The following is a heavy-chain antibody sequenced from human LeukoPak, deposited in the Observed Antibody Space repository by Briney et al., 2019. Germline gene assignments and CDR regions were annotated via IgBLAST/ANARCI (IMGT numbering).Heavy chain of an antibody. J-gene: IGHJ6*03. V-gene: IGHV4-61*02. CDR1: GGSISSGSYY. CDR3: ARDRYYYMDV. CDR2: IYTSAST. Sequence: PSQTLSLTCTVSGGSISSGSYYWRWVRQPAGTGLEWIERIYTSASTNYNPSLKSRVTISVDTSKNQFSLKLSSVTAADTAVYYCARDRYYYMDVWGKGTTVTVSS.